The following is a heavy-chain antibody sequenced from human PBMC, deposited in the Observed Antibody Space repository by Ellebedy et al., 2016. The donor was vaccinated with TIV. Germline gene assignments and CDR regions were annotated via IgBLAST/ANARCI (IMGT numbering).Heavy chain of an antibody. J-gene: IGHJ5*02. CDR3: AREGPYSGSRNWFDP. CDR2: INPNSGGT. CDR1: GYTFTGYY. D-gene: IGHD1-26*01. Sequence: ASVKVSXKASGYTFTGYYMHWVRQAPGQGLEWMGWINPNSGGTNYAQKFQGRVTMTRDTSISTAYMELSRLRSDDTAVYYCAREGPYSGSRNWFDPWGQGTLVTVSS. V-gene: IGHV1-2*02.